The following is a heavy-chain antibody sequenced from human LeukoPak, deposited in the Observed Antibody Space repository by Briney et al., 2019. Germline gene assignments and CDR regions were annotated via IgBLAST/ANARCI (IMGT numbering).Heavy chain of an antibody. V-gene: IGHV3-23*01. J-gene: IGHJ4*02. CDR3: ARASYCSNGVCYLVEY. Sequence: GGSRTLSCGASGFTFSSYAMSWVRQAPGKGLEWVSSISGGGDNTYYADSVKGRFTISRDNSKNTLYLQMNSLRAEDTAVYYCARASYCSNGVCYLVEYWGQGTLVTVSS. CDR2: ISGGGDNT. CDR1: GFTFSSYA. D-gene: IGHD2-8*01.